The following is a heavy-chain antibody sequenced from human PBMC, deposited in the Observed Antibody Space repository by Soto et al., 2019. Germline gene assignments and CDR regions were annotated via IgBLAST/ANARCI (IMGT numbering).Heavy chain of an antibody. D-gene: IGHD3-16*01. CDR2: IKTDGSRT. Sequence: EVQLVESGGGLGQPGGSQRLSCEASGFIFSSYWMHWVRQAPGKGLAWVARIKTDGSRTSYADSVKGRFTISRDNAKNTVYLQMNSLRAEDTAVYFCARVKLGSYDWIDPWGQGTLVTVSS. CDR1: GFIFSSYW. J-gene: IGHJ5*02. CDR3: ARVKLGSYDWIDP. V-gene: IGHV3-74*01.